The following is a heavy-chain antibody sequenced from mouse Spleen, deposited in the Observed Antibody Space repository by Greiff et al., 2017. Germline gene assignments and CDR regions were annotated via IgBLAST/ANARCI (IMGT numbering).Heavy chain of an antibody. CDR3: TAKALDGYTDY. V-gene: IGHV6-3*01. CDR1: GFTFSNYW. Sequence: EVQGVESGGGLVQPGGSMKLSCVASGFTFSNYWMNWVRQSPEKGLEWVAQIRLKSDNYATHYAESVKGRFTISRDDSKSSVYLQMNNLRAEDTGIYYCTAKALDGYTDYWGQGTTLTVSS. CDR2: IRLKSDNYAT. D-gene: IGHD2-3*01. J-gene: IGHJ2*01.